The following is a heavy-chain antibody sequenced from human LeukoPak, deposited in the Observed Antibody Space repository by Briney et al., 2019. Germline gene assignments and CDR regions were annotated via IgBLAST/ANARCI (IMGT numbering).Heavy chain of an antibody. D-gene: IGHD6-13*01. V-gene: IGHV3-21*01. J-gene: IGHJ5*02. CDR1: GFTFSSYS. CDR3: ARDPAAAGSVWLDP. CDR2: ITTRSSYI. Sequence: GGSLRLSCAASGFTFSSYSMNWVRQAPGKGLEWVSSITTRSSYIYYADSVKGRFTISRDDAKSSLYLQMSSLRAEDTAVYYCARDPAAAGSVWLDPWGWGILVTVSS.